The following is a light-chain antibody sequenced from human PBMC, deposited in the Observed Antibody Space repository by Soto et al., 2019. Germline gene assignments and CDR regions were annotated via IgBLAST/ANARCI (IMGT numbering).Light chain of an antibody. CDR3: LQHNSYPLT. V-gene: IGKV1-17*01. CDR1: QGIRND. CDR2: AVF. J-gene: IGKJ4*01. Sequence: DIQMTQSPSSLSASVGDRVAISCRASQGIRNDLGWYQQKPGKAPKRLIYAVFSLERGVPSRFSGSRSGTAITLTISSLQPEDFATYYCLQHNSYPLTFGGGTKVEIK.